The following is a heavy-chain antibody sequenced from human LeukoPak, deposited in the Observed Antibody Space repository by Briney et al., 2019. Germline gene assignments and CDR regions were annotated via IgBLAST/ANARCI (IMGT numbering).Heavy chain of an antibody. CDR2: MYSGGST. J-gene: IGHJ6*02. Sequence: PGGSLRLSYAASGFTVSSYYMTWVRQAAGKGLEWVSVMYSGGSTYYADSVKGRVAISRDNSQNTAFLQMNSVRVEDTAVYYCARSYSNHLFGMDVWGQGTAVTVSS. CDR1: GFTVSSYY. D-gene: IGHD4-11*01. CDR3: ARSYSNHLFGMDV. V-gene: IGHV3-66*01.